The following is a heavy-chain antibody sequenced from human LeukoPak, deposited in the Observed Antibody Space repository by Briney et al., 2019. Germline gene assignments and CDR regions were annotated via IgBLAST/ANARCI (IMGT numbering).Heavy chain of an antibody. V-gene: IGHV1-18*01. J-gene: IGHJ4*02. CDR3: ARAQYYYDSSGYYYG. CDR2: ISAYNGNT. D-gene: IGHD3-22*01. Sequence: ASVKVSCKASGYTFTSYGISWVRQAPGQGLEWMGWISAYNGNTNYAQKLQGRVTMTTDTSTSTAYMELRSLRSDGTAVYYCARAQYYYDSSGYYYGWGQGTLVTVSS. CDR1: GYTFTSYG.